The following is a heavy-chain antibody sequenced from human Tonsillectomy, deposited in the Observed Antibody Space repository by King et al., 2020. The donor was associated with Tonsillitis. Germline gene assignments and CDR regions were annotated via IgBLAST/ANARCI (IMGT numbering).Heavy chain of an antibody. J-gene: IGHJ3*02. CDR3: ARDRGYCSSTSCWDDAFDI. CDR2: ISSSSSYI. Sequence: QLVQSGGGLVKPGGPLRLSCAASGFTFSSYSMNWVRQAPGKGLEWVSSISSSSSYIYYADSVKGRFTISRDNAKNSLYLQMNSLRAEDTAVYYCARDRGYCSSTSCWDDAFDIWGQGTMVTVSS. CDR1: GFTFSSYS. D-gene: IGHD2-2*01. V-gene: IGHV3-21*01.